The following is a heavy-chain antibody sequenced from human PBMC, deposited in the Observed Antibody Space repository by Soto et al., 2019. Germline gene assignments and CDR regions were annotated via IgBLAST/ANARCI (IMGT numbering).Heavy chain of an antibody. Sequence: QDKLVQSGAEMKKPGASLKISCEASVYTFTSHGISWVRQAPVQGIEWLGGISTYNSRTHYSQNVQGRVTMTTDTATSTAYLELMIRTVDEAAFYYSPRARFGASPSCYNIGYSGIDTGGQGTNVTVS. D-gene: IGHD2-2*02. CDR3: PRARFGASPSCYNIGYSGIDT. CDR1: VYTFTSHG. V-gene: IGHV1-18*04. CDR2: ISTYNSRT. J-gene: IGHJ6*02.